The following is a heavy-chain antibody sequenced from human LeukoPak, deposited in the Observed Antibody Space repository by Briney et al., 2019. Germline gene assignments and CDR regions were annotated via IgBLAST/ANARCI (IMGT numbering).Heavy chain of an antibody. D-gene: IGHD2-2*01. CDR2: IYTSGST. V-gene: IGHV4-61*02. J-gene: IGHJ5*02. Sequence: SETLSLTCTVSGGSISSGSYYWSWIRQPAGKGLEWIGRIYTSGSTNYNPSLKSRVTISVDTSKNQFSLKLSSVTAADTAVYYCARTLGYCSSTSCYVGEFDPWGQGTLVTVSS. CDR1: GGSISSGSYY. CDR3: ARTLGYCSSTSCYVGEFDP.